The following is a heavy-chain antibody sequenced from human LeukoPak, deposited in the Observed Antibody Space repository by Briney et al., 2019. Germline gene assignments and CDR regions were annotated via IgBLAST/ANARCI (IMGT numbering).Heavy chain of an antibody. CDR2: IYYSGSI. Sequence: SETLFLTCTVSGXSISGYYWSWIRQPPGKGLEWIGYIYYSGSINYNSSLKSRVTISVDTSRNQFSLKLSSMTAADTAVYYCVRNTLGHYDAFDIWGQGTMVTVSS. D-gene: IGHD1/OR15-1a*01. V-gene: IGHV4-59*01. CDR3: VRNTLGHYDAFDI. J-gene: IGHJ3*02. CDR1: GXSISGYY.